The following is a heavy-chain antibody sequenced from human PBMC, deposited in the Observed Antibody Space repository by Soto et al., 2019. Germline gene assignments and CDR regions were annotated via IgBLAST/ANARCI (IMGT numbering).Heavy chain of an antibody. V-gene: IGHV4-31*03. Sequence: SDTLXLTCTVYGGSISSCVYYWSWIRQHPGKGLEWIGYIYYSGSTYYTPSLKSRVTISVDTPKNQFSLKLSSVTAADTAVYYCGRSAFSWGQGSLVTVSS. J-gene: IGHJ5*02. CDR3: GRSAFS. CDR1: GGSISSCVYY. D-gene: IGHD3-16*01. CDR2: IYYSGST.